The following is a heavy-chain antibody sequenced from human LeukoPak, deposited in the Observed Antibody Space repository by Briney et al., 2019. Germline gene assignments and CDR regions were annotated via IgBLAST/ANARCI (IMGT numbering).Heavy chain of an antibody. D-gene: IGHD5-12*01. CDR1: GFTFSSYA. V-gene: IGHV3-23*01. CDR3: AKTSRGNSGYDSPFHY. CDR2: VRGSGTDT. J-gene: IGHJ4*02. Sequence: GGSLRLSCAASGFTFSSYAMSWVRQAPGKGLEWVSAVRGSGTDTYYADSVKGRFTISRDNSKNTLYLQMNSLRAEDTAIYYCAKTSRGNSGYDSPFHYWGQGTLVTVSS.